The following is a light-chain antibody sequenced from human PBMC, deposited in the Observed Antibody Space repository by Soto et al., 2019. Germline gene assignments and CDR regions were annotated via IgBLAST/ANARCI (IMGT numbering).Light chain of an antibody. J-gene: IGKJ3*01. CDR1: QSVSSN. Sequence: EKVMTQSPATLSVSPGERATLSCRASQSVSSNLAWYQQKPGQAPRLLIYDASTRATGIPARFSGSGSGTEFTLTISSLQSEDLAVYYCQQRSTWPFTFGPGTKVDIK. CDR3: QQRSTWPFT. V-gene: IGKV3-15*01. CDR2: DAS.